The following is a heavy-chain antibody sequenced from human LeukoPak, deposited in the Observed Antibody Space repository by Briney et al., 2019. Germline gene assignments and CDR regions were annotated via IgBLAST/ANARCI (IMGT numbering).Heavy chain of an antibody. Sequence: GASVKVPCKASGYIFSKYEIHWVRQAPGQGLEWMGMIDPRGGSTRFAQKFQGRVTMTTDTSTSTAYMELRSLRSDDTAVYYCARDRAAVASRGPYDYWGQGTLVTVSS. V-gene: IGHV1-46*01. J-gene: IGHJ4*02. CDR1: GYIFSKYE. CDR3: ARDRAAVASRGPYDY. D-gene: IGHD6-19*01. CDR2: IDPRGGST.